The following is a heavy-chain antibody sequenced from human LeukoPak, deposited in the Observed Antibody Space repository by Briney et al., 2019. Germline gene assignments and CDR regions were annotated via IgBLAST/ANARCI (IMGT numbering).Heavy chain of an antibody. CDR1: GGSFSGYY. Sequence: SETLSLTCAVYGGSFSGYYWSWIRQPPGKGLEGIGEINHSGSSNYNPSLKSRVTISVDTSKNQFSLKLSSVTAADTAVYYCARAGDYCSSISCQKNWFDPWGQGTLVTVSS. D-gene: IGHD2-2*01. CDR2: INHSGSS. J-gene: IGHJ5*02. V-gene: IGHV4-34*01. CDR3: ARAGDYCSSISCQKNWFDP.